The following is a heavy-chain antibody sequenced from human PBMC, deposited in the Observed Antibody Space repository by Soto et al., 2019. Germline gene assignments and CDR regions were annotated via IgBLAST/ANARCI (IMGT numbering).Heavy chain of an antibody. CDR2: IWSDGSNK. D-gene: IGHD6-19*01. CDR3: AREYRLRGPVSAVAGYFDY. V-gene: IGHV3-33*01. CDR1: GFTFSSYG. Sequence: QVQLVESGGGVVQPGRSLRLSCAASGFTFSSYGMHWVRQAPGKGLEWVAVIWSDGSNKYYADSVKGRFTISRDNSKNTLYLQMDSLRAEDTAVFFCAREYRLRGPVSAVAGYFDYWGQGTLVTVSS. J-gene: IGHJ4*02.